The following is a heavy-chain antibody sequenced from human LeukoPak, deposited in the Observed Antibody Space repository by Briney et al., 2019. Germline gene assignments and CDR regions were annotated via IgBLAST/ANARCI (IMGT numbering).Heavy chain of an antibody. CDR2: IYYSGST. J-gene: IGHJ3*02. CDR1: GGSISSYY. CDR3: ARGGVYSSGWHDAFDI. V-gene: IGHV4-59*01. D-gene: IGHD6-19*01. Sequence: SETLSLTCTVSGGSISSYYWSWLRQPPEKGLEWIGYIYYSGSTNYNPSLKSRVTISVDTSKNQSSLKLSSVTAADTAVYYCARGGVYSSGWHDAFDIRGQGTMVTVSS.